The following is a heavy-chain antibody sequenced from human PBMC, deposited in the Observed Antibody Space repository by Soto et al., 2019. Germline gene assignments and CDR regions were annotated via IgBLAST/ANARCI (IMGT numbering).Heavy chain of an antibody. CDR2: ISFDGSNK. Sequence: QVQLVESGGGVVQHGRSLRLSCAASGFTFSTYGMHWVRQAPDKGLEWVAVISFDGSNKYYADSVKGRFTISRDNSKNTLYLQVNSLRAEDTAVYYCAKDAVVVTTGYGMDVWGQGTTVTVSS. CDR1: GFTFSTYG. D-gene: IGHD3-22*01. J-gene: IGHJ6*02. V-gene: IGHV3-30*18. CDR3: AKDAVVVTTGYGMDV.